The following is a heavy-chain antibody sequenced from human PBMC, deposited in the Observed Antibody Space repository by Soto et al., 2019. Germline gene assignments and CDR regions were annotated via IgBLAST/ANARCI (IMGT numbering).Heavy chain of an antibody. D-gene: IGHD5-18*01. CDR2: INIDGTDT. J-gene: IGHJ4*02. V-gene: IGHV3-74*01. CDR1: GFTFSSYW. CDR3: ARGWAGYRYLDY. Sequence: EVQLVDSGGGIVQPGGPLRLSCAASGFTFSSYWMHWVRQAPGKGLVWVSRINIDGTDTIYADSVKGRFTISSDNARNTVYLKINTLRAEDTGVYYCARGWAGYRYLDYWGQGTLVTVSS.